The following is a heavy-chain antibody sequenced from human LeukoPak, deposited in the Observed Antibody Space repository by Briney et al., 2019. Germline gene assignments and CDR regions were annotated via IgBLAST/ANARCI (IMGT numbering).Heavy chain of an antibody. CDR3: ARANYPGALPLDY. Sequence: ASVTVSCKASGYXFTDYYVHWVRQAPGQGVEWMGWINPNSGGTNYAQKFQGRVTMTSDTSISTAYLELTRLRSDDTAIYYCARANYPGALPLDYWGQGALVTVSS. CDR2: INPNSGGT. V-gene: IGHV1-2*02. D-gene: IGHD1-1*01. J-gene: IGHJ4*02. CDR1: GYXFTDYY.